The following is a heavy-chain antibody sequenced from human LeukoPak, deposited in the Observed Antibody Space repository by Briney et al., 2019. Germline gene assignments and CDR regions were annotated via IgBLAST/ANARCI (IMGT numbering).Heavy chain of an antibody. CDR1: GLTFSSYA. CDR3: ARGTGYTYAFTGRERTKSRLDY. J-gene: IGHJ4*02. V-gene: IGHV3-23*01. Sequence: GGSLRLSCAASGLTFSSYAMSWVRQAPGKGLEWVSGISGSGGSTYYADSVKGRFTISRDNSKNTLYLQMNSLRAEDTAVYYCARGTGYTYAFTGRERTKSRLDYWGQGTLVTVSS. D-gene: IGHD5-18*01. CDR2: ISGSGGST.